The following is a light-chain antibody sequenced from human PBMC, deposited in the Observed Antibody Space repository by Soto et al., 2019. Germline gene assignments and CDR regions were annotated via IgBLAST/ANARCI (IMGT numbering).Light chain of an antibody. J-gene: IGKJ1*01. V-gene: IGKV3-20*01. Sequence: EIVLMQSPGTLSLSPGERATLSCRASQSVSSSYLAWYQQKPGQAPRLLIYGASSRATGIPDRFSGSGSGTDFTLTISRLEPEDFAVYYWQQYGSSPGTFGQGTKVEIK. CDR2: GAS. CDR1: QSVSSSY. CDR3: QQYGSSPGT.